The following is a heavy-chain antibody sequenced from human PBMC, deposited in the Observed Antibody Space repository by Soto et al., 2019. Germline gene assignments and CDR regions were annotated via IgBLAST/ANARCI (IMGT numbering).Heavy chain of an antibody. V-gene: IGHV3-33*01. D-gene: IGHD5-12*01. CDR1: GFTFSSYG. J-gene: IGHJ4*02. CDR2: IWYDGSNK. Sequence: AGGSLRLSCAASGFTFSSYGMHWVRQAPGKGLEWVAVIWYDGSNKYYADSVKGRFTISRDNSKNTLYLQMNSLRAEDTAVYYCARDRGRDGYIQYYFDYWGQGTLVTVSS. CDR3: ARDRGRDGYIQYYFDY.